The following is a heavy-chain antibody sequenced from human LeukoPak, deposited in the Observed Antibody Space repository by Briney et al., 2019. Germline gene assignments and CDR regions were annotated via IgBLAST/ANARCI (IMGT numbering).Heavy chain of an antibody. CDR2: IKSDGSEK. J-gene: IGHJ4*02. CDR3: ARITQYDKEDYYRPFDY. CDR1: GFSFSTHY. D-gene: IGHD3-22*01. Sequence: GGSLRLSCAASGFSFSTHYMSWVRQGPGKGPEWVANIKSDGSEKNYVDSVKGRFIISRDNVQSSLYLQMNSLRVEDTAVYYCARITQYDKEDYYRPFDYWGQGVLVTVSS. V-gene: IGHV3-7*01.